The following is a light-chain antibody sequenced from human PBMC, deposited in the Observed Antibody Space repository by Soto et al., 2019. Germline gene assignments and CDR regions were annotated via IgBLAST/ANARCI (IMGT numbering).Light chain of an antibody. CDR3: LQDHNSPLT. J-gene: IGKJ1*01. Sequence: AIPMTQSPSSLSAFVGDRVTITCRASQGIRNDLGWYQQKPGKAPKLLIYAASNLQSGVPSRFSGSGSGTDFILTISSLQPEDFAVYYCLQDHNSPLTFGQGTRVEIK. V-gene: IGKV1-6*01. CDR2: AAS. CDR1: QGIRND.